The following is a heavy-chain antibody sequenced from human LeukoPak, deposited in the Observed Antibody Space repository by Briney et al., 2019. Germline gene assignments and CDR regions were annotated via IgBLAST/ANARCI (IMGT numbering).Heavy chain of an antibody. J-gene: IGHJ6*03. CDR1: GYTFTGYY. CDR2: INPNSGGT. D-gene: IGHD1-1*01. V-gene: IGHV1-2*02. Sequence: ASVKVSCKASGYTFTGYYMHWVRQAPGQGLEWMGWINPNSGGTNYAQKFQGRVTMTRDTSISTAYMELSRLRSDDTAVYYCASGTGYLWGPYYYYMDVWGKGTTVTVSS. CDR3: ASGTGYLWGPYYYYMDV.